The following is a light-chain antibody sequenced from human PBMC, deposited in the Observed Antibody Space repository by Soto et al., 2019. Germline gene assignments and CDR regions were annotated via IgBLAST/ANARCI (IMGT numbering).Light chain of an antibody. CDR1: QSISSW. Sequence: DIPMTQSPSTLSASVGDRVTITCRASQSISSWLDWYQQKPGKAPKILIYKASRLESGVSSRFSGSGSGTEFTLTISSLQPDDFATYYCQQYNSYSPWTFGQGTKVEIK. V-gene: IGKV1-5*03. CDR3: QQYNSYSPWT. J-gene: IGKJ1*01. CDR2: KAS.